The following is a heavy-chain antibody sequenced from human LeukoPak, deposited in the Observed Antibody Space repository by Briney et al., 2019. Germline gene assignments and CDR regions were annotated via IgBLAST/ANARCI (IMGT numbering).Heavy chain of an antibody. J-gene: IGHJ1*01. V-gene: IGHV3-33*01. D-gene: IGHD3-10*01. CDR2: IWYDGSHK. CDR1: GFTFSSYG. CDR3: ATSGLPGQITLPHD. Sequence: PGRSLRLSCAASGFTFSSYGMHWARQAPGKGLEWVAVIWYDGSHKYYADSVKGRFTISRDNSKNTLYLQMNSLRAEDTAVYYCATSGLPGQITLPHDWGQGTLVTVSS.